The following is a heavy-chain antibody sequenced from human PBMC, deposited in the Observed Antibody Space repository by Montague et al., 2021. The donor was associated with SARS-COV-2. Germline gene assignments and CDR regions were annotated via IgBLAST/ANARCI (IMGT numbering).Heavy chain of an antibody. CDR1: GGSISSSNW. CDR3: ARVPLKSITMIGNYFDY. D-gene: IGHD3-22*01. J-gene: IGHJ4*02. V-gene: IGHV4-4*02. Sequence: SETLSLTCAASGGSISSSNWWSWVRQPPGKGLEWIGEIYHSGSTNYNPSLKSRATISVDKSKNQFSLKLSSVTAAATAVYYCARVPLKSITMIGNYFDYWGQGTLVTVSS. CDR2: IYHSGST.